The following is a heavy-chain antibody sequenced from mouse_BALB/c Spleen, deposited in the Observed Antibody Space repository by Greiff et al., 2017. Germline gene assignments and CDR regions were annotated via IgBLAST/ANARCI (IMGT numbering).Heavy chain of an antibody. CDR3: ARQRPTARKAMDY. CDR1: GFAFSSYD. CDR2: ISSGGGST. D-gene: IGHD1-2*01. J-gene: IGHJ4*01. V-gene: IGHV5-12-1*01. Sequence: EVQGVESGGGLVKPGGSLKLSCAASGFAFSSYDMSWVRQTPEKRLEWVAYISSGGGSTYYPDTVKGRFTISRDNAKNTLYLQMSSLKSEDTAMYYCARQRPTARKAMDYWGQGTSVTVSS.